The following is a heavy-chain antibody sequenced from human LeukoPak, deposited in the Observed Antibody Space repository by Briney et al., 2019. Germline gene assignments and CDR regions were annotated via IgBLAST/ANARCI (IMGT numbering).Heavy chain of an antibody. CDR1: GGSISSSSYY. V-gene: IGHV4-39*07. CDR3: ARLAQRGYSYGYYYYYYMDV. J-gene: IGHJ6*03. CDR2: IYYSGST. Sequence: SETLSLTCTVSGGSISSSSYYWGWIRQPPGKGLEWIGSIYYSGSTYYNPSLKSRVTISVDTSKNQFSLKLSSATAADTAVYYCARLAQRGYSYGYYYYYYMDVWGKGTTVTVSS. D-gene: IGHD5-18*01.